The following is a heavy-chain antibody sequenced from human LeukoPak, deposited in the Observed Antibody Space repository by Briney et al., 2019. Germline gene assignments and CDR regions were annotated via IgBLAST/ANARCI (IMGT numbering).Heavy chain of an antibody. D-gene: IGHD6-6*01. V-gene: IGHV3-74*01. Sequence: PGGSLRLSCAASGFTFSSYWMQWVRQAPGKGLVWVARLSPDGSSTTAADSVKGRFTISRDNAKTTLYLQIGSLRADDTAVYYCTRMSRGAPGPPDLWGQGTLVTVSS. CDR3: TRMSRGAPGPPDL. J-gene: IGHJ5*02. CDR1: GFTFSSYW. CDR2: LSPDGSST.